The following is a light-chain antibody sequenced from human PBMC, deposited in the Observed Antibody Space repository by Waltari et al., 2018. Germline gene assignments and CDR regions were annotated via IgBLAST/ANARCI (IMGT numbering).Light chain of an antibody. V-gene: IGKV3-11*01. Sequence: EIVLTQSPATLSLSPGERATLSCRASQSVSSYLAWYQQKPGQAPRLLLYDASTRAAGSPARFSGGGAGTDFTLTISSLEPEDVAVYYYQQRSNWPPTWTFGQGTQVEIK. CDR3: QQRSNWPPTWT. J-gene: IGKJ1*01. CDR2: DAS. CDR1: QSVSSY.